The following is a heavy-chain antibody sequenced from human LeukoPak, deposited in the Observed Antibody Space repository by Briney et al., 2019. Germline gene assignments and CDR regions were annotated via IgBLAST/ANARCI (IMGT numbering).Heavy chain of an antibody. V-gene: IGHV3-30*18. CDR3: AKDSFGSTVTTLYYHGMDV. CDR1: GFTFSNYG. Sequence: GGSLRLSRAASGFTFSNYGMHWVRQAPGKGLEWVAIISYDGSNKYYADSVKGRFTISRDNSKNTLYLQVNSLRAEDTAVFYCAKDSFGSTVTTLYYHGMDVWGQGTTVTVSS. J-gene: IGHJ6*02. CDR2: ISYDGSNK. D-gene: IGHD4-17*01.